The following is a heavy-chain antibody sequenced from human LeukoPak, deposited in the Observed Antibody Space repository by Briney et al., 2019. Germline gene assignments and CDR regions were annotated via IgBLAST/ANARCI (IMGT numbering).Heavy chain of an antibody. CDR2: ISYDGSNK. V-gene: IGHV3-30-3*01. D-gene: IGHD2-2*01. CDR3: ARPYCSSTTCYEYSAFDI. CDR1: GFTFSSYA. J-gene: IGHJ3*02. Sequence: GRSLRLSCAASGFTFSSYAMHWVRQAPGKGLEWVAVISYDGSNKYYADSVKGRFTISRDNSKNTLYLQMSSLKTEDTAVYYCARPYCSSTTCYEYSAFDIWGQGTMVTVSS.